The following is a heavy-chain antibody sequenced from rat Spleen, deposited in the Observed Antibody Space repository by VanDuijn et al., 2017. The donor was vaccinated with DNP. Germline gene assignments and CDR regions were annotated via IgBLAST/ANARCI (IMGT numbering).Heavy chain of an antibody. D-gene: IGHD1-2*01. CDR3: ASSYSSYIFDY. Sequence: EVQLVESGGGLVQPGRSLKFSCAASGFTFSNYGMAWVRQAPTKGLEWVATILYDGSDTYYRDSVKGRFTISRDNAKSTLYLQMDSLRSEDTATYYCASSYSSYIFDYWGQGVMVTVSS. CDR1: GFTFSNYG. CDR2: ILYDGSDT. V-gene: IGHV5-29*01. J-gene: IGHJ2*01.